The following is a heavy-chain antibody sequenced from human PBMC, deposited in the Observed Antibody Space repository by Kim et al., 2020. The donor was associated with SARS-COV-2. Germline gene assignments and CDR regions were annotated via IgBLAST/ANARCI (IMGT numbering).Heavy chain of an antibody. V-gene: IGHV4-59*13. CDR1: GESIKSSY. D-gene: IGHD3-22*01. CDR2: VYNVGRT. Sequence: SETLSLTCSVSGESIKSSYWSWIRQPPGMGLEWIAFVYNVGRTNYNPSLLSRATISVDMSRNQVSLKVRSVTTADTATYYCARYNYDKDYFDYWGQGTLGTVSP. CDR3: ARYNYDKDYFDY. J-gene: IGHJ4*02.